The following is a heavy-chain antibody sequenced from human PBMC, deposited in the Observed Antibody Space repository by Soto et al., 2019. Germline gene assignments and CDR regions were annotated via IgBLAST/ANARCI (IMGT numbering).Heavy chain of an antibody. CDR3: ARETYADYGY. CDR1: GNTFSNYY. J-gene: IGHJ4*02. V-gene: IGHV1-46*01. Sequence: ASVKVSCKASGNTFSNYYIHWVRQAPGQGLEWMGTINPSGGHTTYAQKFQGRVTMTTDTSTSTAYMELRSLRSDDTAVYYCARETYADYGYWGQ. D-gene: IGHD4-17*01. CDR2: INPSGGHT.